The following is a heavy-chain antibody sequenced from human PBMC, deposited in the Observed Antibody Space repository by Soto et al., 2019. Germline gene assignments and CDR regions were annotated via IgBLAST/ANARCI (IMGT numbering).Heavy chain of an antibody. CDR3: ARDRIRLRGGYFDY. CDR1: GFTFSSYA. CDR2: ISYDGSNK. V-gene: IGHV3-30-3*01. J-gene: IGHJ4*02. Sequence: QVQLVESGGGVVQPGRSLRLSCAASGFTFSSYAMHWVRQAPGKGLEWVAVISYDGSNKYYADSVKGRFTISRDNSKNTLYLQMNSLIAEDTAVYYCARDRIRLRGGYFDYWGQGTLVTVSS. D-gene: IGHD4-17*01.